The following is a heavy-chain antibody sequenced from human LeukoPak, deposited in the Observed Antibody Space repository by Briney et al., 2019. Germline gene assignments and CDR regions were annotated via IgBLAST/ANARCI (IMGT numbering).Heavy chain of an antibody. CDR3: AREAKSPIFDY. V-gene: IGHV4-59*11. J-gene: IGHJ4*02. Sequence: PSETLSLTCTVSGGSITDHYWSWIRQPPGKGLELTGHIHSTGNTFYKPSLKSRITISLDTSRNQFSLRLSSVTAADTAVYYCAREAKSPIFDYWGQGTLVTVSS. CDR1: GGSITDHY. CDR2: IHSTGNT. D-gene: IGHD1-26*01.